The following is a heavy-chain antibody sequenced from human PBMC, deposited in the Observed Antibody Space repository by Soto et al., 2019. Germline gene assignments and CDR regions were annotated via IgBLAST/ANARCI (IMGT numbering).Heavy chain of an antibody. CDR2: INHSGST. CDR3: ARVRRGLYSRSRPGYFDY. CDR1: GGSFSGYY. D-gene: IGHD6-13*01. J-gene: IGHJ4*02. V-gene: IGHV4-34*01. Sequence: PSETLSLTCAVYGGSFSGYYWSWIRQPPGKGLEWIGEINHSGSTNYNPSLKSRVTISVDTSKNQFSLKLSSVTAADTAVYYCARVRRGLYSRSRPGYFDYWGQGTLVTVSS.